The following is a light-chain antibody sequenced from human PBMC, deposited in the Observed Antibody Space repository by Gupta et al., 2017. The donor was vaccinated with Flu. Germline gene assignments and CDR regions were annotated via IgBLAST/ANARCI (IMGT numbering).Light chain of an antibody. CDR3: KQALQTPSK. CDR2: LAS. CDR1: RRRLHSNGYNY. V-gene: IGKV2-28*01. Sequence: VTPGEPGSNSCRASRRRLHSNGYNYLDGYLQKPGQYPQLLIYLASKRASGVPGRVSGSGSGTDFTREISRVEAEDVGIYYCKQALQTPSKFGQGTKVEIK. J-gene: IGKJ1*01.